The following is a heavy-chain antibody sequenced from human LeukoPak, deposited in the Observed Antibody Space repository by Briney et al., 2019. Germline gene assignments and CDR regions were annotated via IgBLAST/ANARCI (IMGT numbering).Heavy chain of an antibody. Sequence: PGGSLRLSCAASGFSFSTSYMHWVRQAPGKGLVWVSRTNPDGSGTWHPDSVKGRFTISRDNAKNTLYLQMNSLRVEDTAVYYCARGRDTFNDYWGQGTLVTVSS. J-gene: IGHJ4*02. CDR3: ARGRDTFNDY. CDR1: GFSFSTSY. CDR2: TNPDGSGT. D-gene: IGHD3-16*01. V-gene: IGHV3-74*01.